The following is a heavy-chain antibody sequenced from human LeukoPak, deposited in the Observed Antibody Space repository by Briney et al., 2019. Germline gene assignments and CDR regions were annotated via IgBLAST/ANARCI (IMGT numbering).Heavy chain of an antibody. D-gene: IGHD2-2*01. CDR2: ISSSSSTI. CDR3: ARDGGIVVVPAATYFDY. Sequence: GGSLRLSCAASGFTFSSYSMNWVRQAPGKGLEWASYISSSSSTIYYADSVKGRFTISRDNAKNSLYLQMNSLRAEDTAVYYCARDGGIVVVPAATYFDYWGQGTLVTVSS. V-gene: IGHV3-48*01. CDR1: GFTFSSYS. J-gene: IGHJ4*02.